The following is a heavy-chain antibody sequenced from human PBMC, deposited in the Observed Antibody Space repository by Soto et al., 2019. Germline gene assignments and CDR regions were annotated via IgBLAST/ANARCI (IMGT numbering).Heavy chain of an antibody. CDR3: ARDLDGTYPSNLFDV. CDR2: ISGTGRFI. Sequence: EVQLVESGGGLVKPGGPLRLSCVGSGLTFSAYSMNWVRQAPGRGLEWVSFISGTGRFIYYAESVDGRFTISRDNARNSVFLQLSSLRAEDTAVYYCARDLDGTYPSNLFDVWGQGTMVTVSS. D-gene: IGHD1-26*01. J-gene: IGHJ3*01. CDR1: GLTFSAYS. V-gene: IGHV3-21*01.